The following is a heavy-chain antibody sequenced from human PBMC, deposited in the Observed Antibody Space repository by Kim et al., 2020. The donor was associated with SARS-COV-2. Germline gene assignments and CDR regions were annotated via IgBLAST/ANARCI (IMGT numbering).Heavy chain of an antibody. D-gene: IGHD3-22*01. CDR3: ARGYYYDSRSAGY. CDR1: GGSFSGYY. V-gene: IGHV4-34*01. Sequence: SETLSLTCAVYGGSFSGYYWSWIRQPPGKGLEWIGEINHSGSTNYNPSLKSRVTISVDTSKNQFSLKLSSVTAADTAVYYCARGYYYDSRSAGYWGQGT. J-gene: IGHJ4*02. CDR2: INHSGST.